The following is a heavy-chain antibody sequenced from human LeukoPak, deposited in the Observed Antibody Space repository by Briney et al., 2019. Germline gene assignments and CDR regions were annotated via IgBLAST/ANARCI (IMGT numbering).Heavy chain of an antibody. D-gene: IGHD3-22*01. CDR3: AKGGAVVLTGFDS. V-gene: IGHV3-23*01. J-gene: IGHJ4*02. Sequence: GGSLRLSCAASGFIFSNFGMSWVRQTPGKGLQWVAVITSSGADSYYSDSVRGRFTISRDNSKNTLYLQMNSLRAEDTAAYYCAKGGAVVLTGFDSWGQGTLVSVSS. CDR2: ITSSGADS. CDR1: GFIFSNFG.